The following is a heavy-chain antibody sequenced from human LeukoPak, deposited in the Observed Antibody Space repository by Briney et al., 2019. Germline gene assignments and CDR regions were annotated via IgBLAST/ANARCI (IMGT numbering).Heavy chain of an antibody. Sequence: SVKVSCKASGGTFSSYAISWVRQAPGQGLEWMARIIPIFGTANYAQKFQGRVTITTDESTSTAYMELSSLRSEDTAVYYCARGPIAARPDNWFDPWGQGTLVTVSS. J-gene: IGHJ5*02. D-gene: IGHD6-6*01. V-gene: IGHV1-69*05. CDR1: GGTFSSYA. CDR3: ARGPIAARPDNWFDP. CDR2: IIPIFGTA.